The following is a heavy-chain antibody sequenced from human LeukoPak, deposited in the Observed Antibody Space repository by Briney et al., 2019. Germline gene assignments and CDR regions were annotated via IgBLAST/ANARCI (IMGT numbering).Heavy chain of an antibody. CDR3: AKVAYSSSWYAPYFNY. CDR2: ISWNSGSI. D-gene: IGHD6-13*01. CDR1: GFTFDDYA. Sequence: GRSLRLSCAAYGFTFDDYAMHWVRHAPGKGLEWVSGISWNSGSIGYADSVKGRFTISRDNAKNSLYLQMNSLRAEDTALYYCAKVAYSSSWYAPYFNYWGQGTLVTVSS. V-gene: IGHV3-9*01. J-gene: IGHJ4*02.